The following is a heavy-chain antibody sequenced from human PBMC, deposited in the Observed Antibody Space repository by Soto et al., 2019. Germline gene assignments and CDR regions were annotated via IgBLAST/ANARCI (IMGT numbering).Heavy chain of an antibody. Sequence: PGGSLRLSCAASGFTFSSYGMHWVRQAPGKGLEWVAVIWYDGSNKYYADSVKGRFTISRDNSKNTLYLQMNSLRAEDTAVYYCASETKYYDFWSGYDTYAFDIWGQGTMVTVSS. V-gene: IGHV3-33*01. CDR3: ASETKYYDFWSGYDTYAFDI. CDR2: IWYDGSNK. D-gene: IGHD3-3*01. CDR1: GFTFSSYG. J-gene: IGHJ3*02.